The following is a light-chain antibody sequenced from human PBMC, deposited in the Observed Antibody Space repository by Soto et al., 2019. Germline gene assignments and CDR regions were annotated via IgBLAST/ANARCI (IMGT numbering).Light chain of an antibody. J-gene: IGKJ1*01. Sequence: DIQMTQSPSTLSASVGDRVTITCRASLSISTWLAWYQQKPGKAPKLLMYDASSLESGVPSRFSGSGSGTEFTLTISSLQPDDFATYYCQQTYNTPRTFGQGTTVDIK. CDR1: LSISTW. CDR3: QQTYNTPRT. V-gene: IGKV1-5*01. CDR2: DAS.